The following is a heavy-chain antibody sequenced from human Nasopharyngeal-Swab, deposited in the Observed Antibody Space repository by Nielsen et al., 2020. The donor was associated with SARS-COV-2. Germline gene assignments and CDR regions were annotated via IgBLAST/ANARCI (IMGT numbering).Heavy chain of an antibody. D-gene: IGHD1-26*01. J-gene: IGHJ4*02. CDR2: ISYDGSNK. V-gene: IGHV3-30*03. CDR1: GCTFSSYG. CDR3: ARPSGSYPFDY. Sequence: GESLKISCAASGCTFSSYGMHWVRQAPGKGLEWVAVISYDGSNKYYADSVKGRFTISRDNSKNTLYLQMNSLRAEDTAVYYCARPSGSYPFDYWGQGTLVTVSS.